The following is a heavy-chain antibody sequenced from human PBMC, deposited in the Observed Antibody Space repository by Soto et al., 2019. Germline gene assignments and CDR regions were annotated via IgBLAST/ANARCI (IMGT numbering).Heavy chain of an antibody. J-gene: IGHJ3*02. Sequence: GGSLRLSCAASGFTFSSYAMSWVRQAPGKGLEWVSAISGSGGSTYYADSVKGRFTISRYDSKNTLYLQMNSLRAEDTSVYYCAKYPTMVRAFDIWGQGTMVTVSS. CDR3: AKYPTMVRAFDI. D-gene: IGHD3-10*01. V-gene: IGHV3-23*01. CDR2: ISGSGGST. CDR1: GFTFSSYA.